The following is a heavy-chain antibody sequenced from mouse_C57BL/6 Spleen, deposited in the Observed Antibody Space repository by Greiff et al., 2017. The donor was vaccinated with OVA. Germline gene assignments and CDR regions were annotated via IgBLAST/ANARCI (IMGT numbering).Heavy chain of an antibody. J-gene: IGHJ2*01. CDR2: IDPETGGT. D-gene: IGHD2-3*01. CDR1: GYTFTDYE. Sequence: VQLQQSGAELVRPGASVTLSCKASGYTFTDYEMHWVKQTPVHGLEWIGAIDPETGGTAYNQKFKGKAILTADKSSSTAYMELRSLTSEDSAVYYCTSGIDGYFDYWGQGTTLTVSS. V-gene: IGHV1-15*01. CDR3: TSGIDGYFDY.